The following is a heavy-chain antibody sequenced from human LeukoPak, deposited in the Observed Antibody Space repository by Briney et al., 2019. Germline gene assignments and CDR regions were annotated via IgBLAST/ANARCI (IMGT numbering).Heavy chain of an antibody. Sequence: SETLSLTCTVSGGSITTNNYYWGWIRQPPGKGLEWIGAIYYSGSTYYNPSLKSRVTISVDTSKSQFSLKLSSVTAADTAVYYCARANDYGDYEFDYWGQGTLVTASS. CDR1: GGSITTNNYY. CDR2: IYYSGST. CDR3: ARANDYGDYEFDY. D-gene: IGHD4-17*01. V-gene: IGHV4-39*07. J-gene: IGHJ4*02.